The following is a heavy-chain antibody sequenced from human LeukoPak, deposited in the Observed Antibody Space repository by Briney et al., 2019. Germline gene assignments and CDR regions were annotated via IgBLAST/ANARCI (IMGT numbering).Heavy chain of an antibody. CDR1: GGTFSSYT. J-gene: IGHJ4*02. D-gene: IGHD5-12*01. CDR3: ARGTWTWYEVPTEEPNFDY. V-gene: IGHV1-69*02. CDR2: IIPILGIA. Sequence: SVKVSCKASGGTFSSYTISWVRQAPRQGLEWMGRIIPILGIANYAQKFQGRVTITADKSTSTAYMVLSSLRSEDTAVYYCARGTWTWYEVPTEEPNFDYWGQGTLVTVSS.